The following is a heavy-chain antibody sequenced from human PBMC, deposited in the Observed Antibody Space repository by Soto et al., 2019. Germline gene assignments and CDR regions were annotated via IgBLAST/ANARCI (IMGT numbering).Heavy chain of an antibody. J-gene: IGHJ4*02. V-gene: IGHV3-30-3*01. D-gene: IGHD6-19*01. Sequence: GGLLRLSCAASGFTFSRHAMHWVRQAPGKGLEWVALIYPDGNNKYYADSVKGRFTISRDNAKTSLYLQMDSLRNEDTAVYYCARFFGSGFDYWGQGTLVTVSS. CDR2: IYPDGNNK. CDR1: GFTFSRHA. CDR3: ARFFGSGFDY.